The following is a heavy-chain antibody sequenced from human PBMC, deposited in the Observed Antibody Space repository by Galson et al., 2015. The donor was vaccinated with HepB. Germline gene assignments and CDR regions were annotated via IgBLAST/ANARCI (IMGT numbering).Heavy chain of an antibody. Sequence: SVKVSCKASGYTFTSYYIHWERQAPGQGLEWMGEINPNSGGTNYAQKFQGRVTMTRDTSTSTVYMELSSLRSEDTAVYYCARVAHNYGDYPDYWGQGTLVTVSS. J-gene: IGHJ4*02. V-gene: IGHV1-46*01. CDR2: INPNSGGT. CDR3: ARVAHNYGDYPDY. CDR1: GYTFTSYY. D-gene: IGHD4-17*01.